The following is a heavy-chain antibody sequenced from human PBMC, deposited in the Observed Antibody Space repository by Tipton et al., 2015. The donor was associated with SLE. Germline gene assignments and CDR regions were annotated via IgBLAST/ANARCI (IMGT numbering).Heavy chain of an antibody. CDR2: IIPIFGTA. V-gene: IGHV1-69*05. J-gene: IGHJ6*02. Sequence: QLVQSGAEVKKPGASVKVSCKASGYTFTSYYMHWVRQAPGQGLEWMGGIIPIFGTANYAQKFQGRVTITTDESTSTAYMELSSLRSEDTAVYYCARGTVTNYYYYGMDVWGQGTTVTVSS. CDR3: ARGTVTNYYYYGMDV. CDR1: GYTFTSYY. D-gene: IGHD4-11*01.